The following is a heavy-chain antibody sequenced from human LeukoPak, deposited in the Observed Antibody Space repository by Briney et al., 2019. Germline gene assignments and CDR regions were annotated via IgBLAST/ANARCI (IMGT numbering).Heavy chain of an antibody. Sequence: GGSLRLSCAASGFTFSSYAMHWVRQAPGKGLEWVAVISYDGSNKYYADSVKGRFTISRDNSKNTLYLQMNSLRAEDTAVYYCARDLGGEDYYGMDVWGQGTTVTVSS. CDR3: ARDLGGEDYYGMDV. CDR2: ISYDGSNK. CDR1: GFTFSSYA. J-gene: IGHJ6*02. V-gene: IGHV3-30*04. D-gene: IGHD3-10*01.